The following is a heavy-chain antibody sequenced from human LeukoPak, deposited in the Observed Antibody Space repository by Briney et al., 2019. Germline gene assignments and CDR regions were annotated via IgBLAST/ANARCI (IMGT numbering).Heavy chain of an antibody. CDR1: GFTFSSYA. CDR3: AKDRGPRTYYDSSGYDY. CDR2: ISGSGGST. J-gene: IGHJ4*02. V-gene: IGHV3-23*01. D-gene: IGHD3-22*01. Sequence: GGSLRLSCAASGFTFSSYAMSWVRQAPGKGLEWVSAISGSGGSTYYADSVKGRFTISRDNSKNTLCLQMNSLRAEDTAVYYCAKDRGPRTYYDSSGYDYWGQGTLVTVSS.